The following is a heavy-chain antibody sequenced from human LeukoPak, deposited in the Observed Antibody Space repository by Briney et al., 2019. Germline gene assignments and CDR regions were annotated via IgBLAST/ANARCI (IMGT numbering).Heavy chain of an antibody. CDR1: GFTFSNYA. CDR2: ISDGGSDE. D-gene: IGHD3-10*01. J-gene: IGHJ4*02. V-gene: IGHV3-30-3*01. CDR3: ARALGTVRGVIFEH. Sequence: GGSLRLSCAVSGFTFSNYAMHWVRQAPGMGLEWVAIISDGGSDEYYAESVKGRFTISRDNSKDTLFLQMNSLRPEDAAVYYCARALGTVRGVIFEHWGQGTLVTVSS.